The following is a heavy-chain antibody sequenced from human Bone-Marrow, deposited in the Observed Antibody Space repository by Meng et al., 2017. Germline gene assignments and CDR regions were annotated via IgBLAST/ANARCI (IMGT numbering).Heavy chain of an antibody. CDR2: ISGSGGST. V-gene: IGHV3-23*01. J-gene: IGHJ3*02. Sequence: EVQLLEFGGGLVQPGGSLRLSCAASGFTFSSYAMGWVRQAAGKGLEWVSVISGSGGSTYYADYVKGRFTISRDNSKNTLYLQMSSLRAEDTAVYYCVKDFDIWGLGTMVTVSS. CDR1: GFTFSSYA. CDR3: VKDFDI.